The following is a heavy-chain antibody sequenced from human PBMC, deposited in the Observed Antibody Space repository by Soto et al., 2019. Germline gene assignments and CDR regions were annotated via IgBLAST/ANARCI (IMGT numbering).Heavy chain of an antibody. V-gene: IGHV3-21*01. D-gene: IGHD3-9*01. CDR2: ISGTSEYI. CDR3: ARYFDSVGDY. CDR1: GFPFSSYS. J-gene: IGHJ4*02. Sequence: VVSLILSCAASGFPFSSYSMTWFRQRPGKGLEWVSSISGTSEYIYYSDSLKGRFTISRDNARNSVYLQIHSLRTDDTAVYYCARYFDSVGDYWGQGTMVTVSS.